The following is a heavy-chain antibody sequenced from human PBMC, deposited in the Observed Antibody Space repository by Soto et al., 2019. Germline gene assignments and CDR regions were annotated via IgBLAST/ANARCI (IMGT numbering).Heavy chain of an antibody. D-gene: IGHD5-18*01. CDR1: GFTFDDYA. CDR3: AKDISGYSYVGYYYMDV. CDR2: ISWNSGSI. J-gene: IGHJ6*03. V-gene: IGHV3-9*01. Sequence: GGSLRLSCAASGFTFDDYAMHWVRQAPGKGLEWVSGISWNSGSIGYADSVKGRFTISRDNAKNSLYLQMNSLRAEDTALYYCAKDISGYSYVGYYYMDVWGKGTTVTVSS.